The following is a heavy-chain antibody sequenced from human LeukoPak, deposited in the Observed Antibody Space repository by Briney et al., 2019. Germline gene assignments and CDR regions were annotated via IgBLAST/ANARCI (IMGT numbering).Heavy chain of an antibody. J-gene: IGHJ3*02. CDR1: GGSFSGYY. CDR2: INHSGST. CDR3: AVGYCSGGSCSHAFDI. Sequence: PSETLSLTCAVYGGSFSGYYWSWIRQPPGKGLEWIGEINHSGSTNYNPSLKSRVTISVDTSKNQFSLKLSSVTAADTAVYYCAVGYCSGGSCSHAFDIWGQGTMVTVSS. V-gene: IGHV4-34*01. D-gene: IGHD2-15*01.